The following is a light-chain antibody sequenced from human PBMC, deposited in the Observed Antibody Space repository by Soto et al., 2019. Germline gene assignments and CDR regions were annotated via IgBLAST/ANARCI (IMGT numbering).Light chain of an antibody. V-gene: IGKV2-28*01. CDR1: QSLLHSNGYNY. CDR3: MQALQTPSMYT. J-gene: IGKJ2*01. Sequence: DIVMTQSPLSLPVTPGEPASISCRSSQSLLHSNGYNYLDWYLQKPGQSPQLLIYLGSNRASGVPERFSGSGSGTEFTLKISRVEAEDVGVYYCMQALQTPSMYTFGPGTKLEIK. CDR2: LGS.